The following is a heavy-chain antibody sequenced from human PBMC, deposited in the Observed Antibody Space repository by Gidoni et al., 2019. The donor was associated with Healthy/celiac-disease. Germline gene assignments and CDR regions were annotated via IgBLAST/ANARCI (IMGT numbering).Heavy chain of an antibody. V-gene: IGHV1-8*01. D-gene: IGHD4-17*01. CDR3: ATSVTTHHSSAFDI. Sequence: QVQLVQSGAEVKKPGASVKVSCKASGYTFTSYDINWVRQATGQGLEWMGWMNPNSGNTGYARKFQGRVTMTRNTSISTAYMELSSLRSEDTAVYYCATSVTTHHSSAFDIWGQGTMVTVSS. J-gene: IGHJ3*02. CDR2: MNPNSGNT. CDR1: GYTFTSYD.